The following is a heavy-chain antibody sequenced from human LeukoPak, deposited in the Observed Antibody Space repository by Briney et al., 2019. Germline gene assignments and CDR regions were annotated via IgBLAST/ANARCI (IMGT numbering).Heavy chain of an antibody. J-gene: IGHJ6*03. CDR2: ISGSGGST. Sequence: GGSLRLSCAATGFTFSSYAMSWVRQAPGKGLEWVSAISGSGGSTYYADSVKGRFTISRDNSKNTLYLQMNSLRAEDTAVYYCAKDHRAYYYYYYMDVWGKGTTVTVSS. V-gene: IGHV3-23*01. CDR1: GFTFSSYA. CDR3: AKDHRAYYYYYYMDV.